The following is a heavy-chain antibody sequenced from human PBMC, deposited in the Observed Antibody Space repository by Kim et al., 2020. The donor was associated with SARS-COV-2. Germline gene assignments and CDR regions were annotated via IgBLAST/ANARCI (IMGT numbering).Heavy chain of an antibody. CDR3: ATTVTWYYYYGMDV. J-gene: IGHJ6*02. D-gene: IGHD4-4*01. CDR2: IYYSGST. CDR1: GGSVSSGSYY. Sequence: SETLSLTCTVSGGSVSSGSYYWSWIRQPPGKGLEWIGYIYYSGSTNYNPSLKSRVTISVDTSKNQFSLKLSSVTAADTAVYYCATTVTWYYYYGMDVWGQGTTVTVSS. V-gene: IGHV4-61*01.